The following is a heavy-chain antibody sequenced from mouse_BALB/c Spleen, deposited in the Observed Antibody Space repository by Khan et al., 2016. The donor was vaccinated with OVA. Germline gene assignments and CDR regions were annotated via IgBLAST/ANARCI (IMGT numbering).Heavy chain of an antibody. V-gene: IGHV1-63*02. CDR2: IYPGSGNT. CDR3: ARPYDYGSSYDTMDA. Sequence: QVQLQQSGAELVRPGTSVKMSCKAAGYTFTKYWIGWIKLRPGHGLEWIGDIYPGSGNTNYNEKFKGKATLTADTSSSTAHMQLSSLTSEDSAIYYCARPYDYGSSYDTMDAWGQGTSVTVSS. CDR1: GYTFTKYW. D-gene: IGHD1-1*01. J-gene: IGHJ4*01.